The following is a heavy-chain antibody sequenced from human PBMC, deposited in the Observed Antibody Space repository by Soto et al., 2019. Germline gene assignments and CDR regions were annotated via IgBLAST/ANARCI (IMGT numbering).Heavy chain of an antibody. CDR1: GFTFSSYS. Sequence: GSLRLSCAASGFTFSSYSMNWVRQAPGKGLEWVSSISSSSSYIYYADSVKGRFTISRDNAKNSLYLQMNSLRAEDTAVYYCARRSEPKYCSGGSCYTRAFDIWGQGTMVTVSS. CDR3: ARRSEPKYCSGGSCYTRAFDI. J-gene: IGHJ3*02. CDR2: ISSSSSYI. D-gene: IGHD2-15*01. V-gene: IGHV3-21*01.